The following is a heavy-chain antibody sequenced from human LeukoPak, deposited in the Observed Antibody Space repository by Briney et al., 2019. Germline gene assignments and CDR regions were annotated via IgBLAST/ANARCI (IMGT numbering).Heavy chain of an antibody. J-gene: IGHJ5*02. V-gene: IGHV4-38-2*02. CDR3: ARDIAAAGTGFDP. Sequence: SETLSLTCTVSGYSISSGYYWGWIRQPPGKGLEWIGSIYHSGSTYYNPSLKSRVTISVDTSKNQFSLKLSSVTAADTAVYHCARDIAAAGTGFDPWGQGTLVTVSS. CDR2: IYHSGST. D-gene: IGHD6-13*01. CDR1: GYSISSGYY.